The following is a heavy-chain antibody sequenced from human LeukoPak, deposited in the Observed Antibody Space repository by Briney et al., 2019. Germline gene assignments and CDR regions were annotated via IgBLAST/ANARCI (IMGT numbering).Heavy chain of an antibody. CDR1: GGSFSDYY. V-gene: IGHV4-34*01. D-gene: IGHD2-15*01. CDR3: ARGRLKHRYCSGASCSGYFDY. J-gene: IGHJ4*02. CDR2: INHSGST. Sequence: SETLSLTCAVDGGSFSDYYWSWIRQPPGKGLEWIGEINHSGSTNYNPPLKSRVTISVDTSKNQFSLKLSSVTAADTAVYYCARGRLKHRYCSGASCSGYFDYWGQGTLVTVSS.